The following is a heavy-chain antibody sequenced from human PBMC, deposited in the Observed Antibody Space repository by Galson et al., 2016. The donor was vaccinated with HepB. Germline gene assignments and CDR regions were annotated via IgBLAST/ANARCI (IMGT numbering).Heavy chain of an antibody. CDR2: ISYDGSNK. V-gene: IGHV3-33*05. Sequence: SLRLSCAASGFTFSSYGIHWVRQAPGKGLEWVAVISYDGSNKYYADSVKGRFTISRDNSKNSLYLQMNSLKDEDTAVYYCARELHSGSYTFDYWGRGTLVTVPS. J-gene: IGHJ4*02. CDR1: GFTFSSYG. D-gene: IGHD1-26*01. CDR3: ARELHSGSYTFDY.